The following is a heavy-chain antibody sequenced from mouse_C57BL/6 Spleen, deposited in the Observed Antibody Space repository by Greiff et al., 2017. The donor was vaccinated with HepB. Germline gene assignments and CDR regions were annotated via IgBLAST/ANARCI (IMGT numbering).Heavy chain of an antibody. CDR3: ARGYDYDYYAMDY. CDR2: IHPNSGST. V-gene: IGHV1-64*01. J-gene: IGHJ4*01. CDR1: GYTFTSYW. Sequence: QVHVKQSGAELVKPGASVKLSCKASGYTFTSYWMHWVKQRPGQGLEWIGMIHPNSGSTNYNEKFKSKATLTVDKSSSTAYMQLSSLTSEDSAVYYCARGYDYDYYAMDYWGQGTSVTVSS. D-gene: IGHD2-4*01.